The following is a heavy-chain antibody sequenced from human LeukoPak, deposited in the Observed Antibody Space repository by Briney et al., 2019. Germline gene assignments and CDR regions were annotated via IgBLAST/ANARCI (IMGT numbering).Heavy chain of an antibody. V-gene: IGHV6-1*01. CDR1: GDSVSSNSAA. CDR2: TYYTSRWSN. Sequence: SQTLSLTCAISGDSVSSNSAAWHWIRQSPSRGLEWLGRTYYTSRWSNDYALSVKSRITINPDTSKNQFSLQLNSVTPEDTAVYYCARQFAGILGYWGQGTLVTVSS. CDR3: ARQFAGILGY. J-gene: IGHJ4*02. D-gene: IGHD3-3*01.